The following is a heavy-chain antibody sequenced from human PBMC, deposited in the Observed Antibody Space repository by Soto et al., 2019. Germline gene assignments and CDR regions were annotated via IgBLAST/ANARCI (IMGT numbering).Heavy chain of an antibody. CDR2: ISGSGGST. CDR1: GFTFSSYA. V-gene: IGHV3-23*01. Sequence: GGSLRLSCAASGFTFSSYAMSWVRQAPGKGLEWVSAISGSGGSTYYADSVKGRFTISRDNSKNTLYLQMNSLRAEDTAVYYCAKDLPAPGRFYYDSYGSLNWFDPWGQGTLVTVSS. CDR3: AKDLPAPGRFYYDSYGSLNWFDP. D-gene: IGHD5-18*01. J-gene: IGHJ5*02.